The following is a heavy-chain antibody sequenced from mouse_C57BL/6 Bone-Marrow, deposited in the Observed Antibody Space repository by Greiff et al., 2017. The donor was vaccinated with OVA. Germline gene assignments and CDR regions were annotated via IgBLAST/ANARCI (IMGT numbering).Heavy chain of an antibody. CDR1: GFTFSSYA. CDR2: ISDGGSYT. V-gene: IGHV5-4*01. Sequence: EVNVVESGGGLVKPGGSLKLSCAASGFTFSSYAMSWVRQTPEKRLEWVATISDGGSYTYYPDNVKGRFTISRDNAKNNLYLQMSHLKSEDTAMYYCARDPLYSNYGYAMDYWGQGTSVTVSS. CDR3: ARDPLYSNYGYAMDY. J-gene: IGHJ4*01. D-gene: IGHD2-5*01.